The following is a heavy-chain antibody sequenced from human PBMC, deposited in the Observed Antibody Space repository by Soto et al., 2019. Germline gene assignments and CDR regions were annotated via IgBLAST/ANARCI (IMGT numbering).Heavy chain of an antibody. CDR3: ARGWQERTTVRVYYYYMDV. V-gene: IGHV1-2*04. J-gene: IGHJ6*03. CDR1: GDTFTGYY. CDR2: INPNSGGT. Sequence: GASVKVSCKASGDTFTGYYMHWVRQAPGQGLEWMGWINPNSGGTNYAQKFQGWVTMTRDTSISTAYMELSRLRSDDTAVYYCARGWQERTTVRVYYYYMDVWGKGTTVTVSS. D-gene: IGHD4-17*01.